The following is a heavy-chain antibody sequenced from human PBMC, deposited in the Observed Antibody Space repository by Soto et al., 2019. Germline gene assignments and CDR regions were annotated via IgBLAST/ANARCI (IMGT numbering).Heavy chain of an antibody. CDR1: GGSISSSSYY. V-gene: IGHV4-39*01. J-gene: IGHJ5*02. D-gene: IGHD1-1*01. CDR3: ARRDWTDLFDP. CDR2: IYYSGST. Sequence: QLQLQESGPGLVEPSETLSLTCTVSGGSISSSSYYWGWIRQPPGKGLEWLGSIYYSGSTYYNPSLKSRVTISVDTSKNQLSLKLSSVTAADTAVYYCARRDWTDLFDPWGQGTLVTVSS.